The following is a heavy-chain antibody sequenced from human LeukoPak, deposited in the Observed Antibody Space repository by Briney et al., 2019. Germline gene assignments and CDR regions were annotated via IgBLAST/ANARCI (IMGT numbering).Heavy chain of an antibody. D-gene: IGHD2-21*02. Sequence: SETLSLTCAVYGGSFSGYYWSWIRQPPGKGLEWIGEINHSGSTNYNPSLKSRATISVDTSKNQFSLKLSSVTAADTAVYYCARQSHCGGDCYSFDYWGQGTLVTVSS. V-gene: IGHV4-34*01. CDR3: ARQSHCGGDCYSFDY. CDR2: INHSGST. J-gene: IGHJ4*02. CDR1: GGSFSGYY.